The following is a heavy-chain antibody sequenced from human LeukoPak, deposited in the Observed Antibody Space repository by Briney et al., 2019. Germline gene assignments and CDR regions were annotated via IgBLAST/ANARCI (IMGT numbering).Heavy chain of an antibody. CDR3: ARESRYGDYLRTFDI. CDR2: INPNSGGT. V-gene: IGHV1-2*04. D-gene: IGHD4-17*01. Sequence: GASVKVSCKASGYTFTGYYMHWVRQAPGQGLEWMGWINPNSGGTNYAQKFQGWVTMTRDTSISTAYMELSRLRSDDTAVYYCARESRYGDYLRTFDIWGQGTMVTVSS. CDR1: GYTFTGYY. J-gene: IGHJ3*02.